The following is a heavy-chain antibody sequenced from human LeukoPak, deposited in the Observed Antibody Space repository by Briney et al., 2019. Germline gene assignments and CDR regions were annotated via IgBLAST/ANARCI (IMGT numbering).Heavy chain of an antibody. CDR1: GGSFSAYY. J-gene: IGHJ4*02. Sequence: PSETLSLTCAVYGGSFSAYYWSWIRQSPGKGLEWIGEINQSGSTNYNPSLKSRVTISVDTSKNQFSLKLRSVTAADTAVYYCARDLSEWFGASGVDYWGQGTLVTVSS. D-gene: IGHD3-10*01. CDR3: ARDLSEWFGASGVDY. V-gene: IGHV4-34*01. CDR2: INQSGST.